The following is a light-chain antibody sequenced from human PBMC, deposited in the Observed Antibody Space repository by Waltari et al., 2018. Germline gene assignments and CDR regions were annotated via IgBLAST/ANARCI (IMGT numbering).Light chain of an antibody. CDR2: GAS. J-gene: IGKJ2*01. CDR3: QQYNNWPRT. CDR1: QSVSSN. Sequence: EIVMTQSPATLSVSPGERATLSCRANQSVSSNLAWYQQKPGQAPRLLIYGASTRATGIPARFSGSGSGTEFTLTISSMQSEDFAVYYCQQYNNWPRTFGQGTKLEIK. V-gene: IGKV3-15*01.